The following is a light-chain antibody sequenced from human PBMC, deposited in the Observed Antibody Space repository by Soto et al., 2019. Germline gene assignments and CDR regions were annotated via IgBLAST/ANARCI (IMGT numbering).Light chain of an antibody. J-gene: IGKJ1*01. CDR1: QSISSY. Sequence: DIQMTQSPASLSASVGDRVTITCRASQSISSYLNWYQQKPGKASKLLIYAASSLQSGVPSRFSGSGSGTDFTLTISRLQPEDFATYYCQQSYSTPPWTFGQGTKVDLK. V-gene: IGKV1-39*01. CDR2: AAS. CDR3: QQSYSTPPWT.